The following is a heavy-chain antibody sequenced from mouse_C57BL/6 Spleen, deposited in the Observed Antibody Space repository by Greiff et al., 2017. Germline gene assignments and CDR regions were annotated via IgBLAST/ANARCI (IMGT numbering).Heavy chain of an antibody. D-gene: IGHD4-1*01. CDR2: ISSGRSTI. V-gene: IGHV5-17*01. CDR3: ARLGNWEDY. Sequence: EVMLVDSGGGLVKPGGSLKRSCAASGFTFSDYGMHWVRQAPEKGLEWVAYISSGRSTIYYADTVKGRFTISRDNAKNTLFLQMTSLRSEDTAMYYCARLGNWEDYWGQGTTLTVSS. CDR1: GFTFSDYG. J-gene: IGHJ2*01.